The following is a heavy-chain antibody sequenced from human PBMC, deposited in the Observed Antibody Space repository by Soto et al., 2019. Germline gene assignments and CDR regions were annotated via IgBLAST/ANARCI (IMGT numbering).Heavy chain of an antibody. V-gene: IGHV4-30-4*01. CDR1: GGSISSGDYY. Sequence: QVQLQESGPGLVKPSQTLSLTCTVSGGSISSGDYYWSWIRQPPEKGLEGIGYIYYSGSTYYNPCLKGRVTISVETSKNQFSLKLSSVTAAGTAVYYCARDRVPEDYYGMDVWGQGTTVTVSS. J-gene: IGHJ6*02. CDR3: ARDRVPEDYYGMDV. CDR2: IYYSGST.